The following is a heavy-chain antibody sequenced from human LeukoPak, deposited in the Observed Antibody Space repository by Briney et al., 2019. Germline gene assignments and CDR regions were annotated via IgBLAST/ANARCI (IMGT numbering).Heavy chain of an antibody. CDR2: IYSGGST. CDR3: ARDGLLDYGSGSYLPYYYYGMDV. Sequence: GGSLRLSCAASGFTVSSNYMSWVRQAPGKGLEWVSVIYSGGSTYYADSVKGRLTISRDNSKNTLYLQTNSLRAEDTAVYYCARDGLLDYGSGSYLPYYYYGMDVWGQGTTVTVSS. V-gene: IGHV3-66*01. CDR1: GFTVSSNY. J-gene: IGHJ6*02. D-gene: IGHD3-10*01.